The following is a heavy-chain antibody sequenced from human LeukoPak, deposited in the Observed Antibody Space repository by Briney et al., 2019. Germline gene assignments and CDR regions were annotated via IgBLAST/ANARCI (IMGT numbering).Heavy chain of an antibody. CDR2: INPSGGST. J-gene: IGHJ4*02. D-gene: IGHD2-15*01. CDR3: ARDGGYCSGGSCGILFDY. CDR1: GYTFTSYY. Sequence: ASVKVSCKASGYTFTSYYMHWVRQAPGQGLEWMGIINPSGGSTSYAQKFQGRVTMTRDTSISTAYMELSRLRSDDTAVYYCARDGGYCSGGSCGILFDYWGQGTLVTVSS. V-gene: IGHV1-46*01.